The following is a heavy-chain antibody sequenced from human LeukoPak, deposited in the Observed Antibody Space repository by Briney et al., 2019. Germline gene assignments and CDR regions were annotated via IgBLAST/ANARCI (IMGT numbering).Heavy chain of an antibody. CDR3: ARESGAFSPFGF. J-gene: IGHJ4*02. V-gene: IGHV4-59*11. CDR2: IYYSGST. CDR1: GGSISSHY. D-gene: IGHD1-26*01. Sequence: SETLSLTCTVSGGSISSHYWSWIRQPPGKGLEWIGYIYYSGSTKYNPSLKSRVTISGDTSKNQFSLKLSSVTAADTAVYYCARESGAFSPFGFWGQGTLVTVSS.